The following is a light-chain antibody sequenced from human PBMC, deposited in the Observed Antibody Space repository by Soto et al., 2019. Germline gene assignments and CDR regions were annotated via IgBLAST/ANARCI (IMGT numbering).Light chain of an antibody. CDR3: PQYDNLSYP. V-gene: IGKV1-33*01. Sequence: DIQMTQSPSSLSASVGDRVTITCQASQDISNYLNWDQQKPGKAPKLLIYDASNLETGVPSRFSGSGSGTDFTFISSGLQPEDIATYYCPQYDNLSYPFGQGTKLEIK. CDR2: DAS. J-gene: IGKJ2*01. CDR1: QDISNY.